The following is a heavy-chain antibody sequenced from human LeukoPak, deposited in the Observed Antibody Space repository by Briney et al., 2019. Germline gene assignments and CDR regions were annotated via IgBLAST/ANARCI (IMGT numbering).Heavy chain of an antibody. D-gene: IGHD3-9*01. CDR3: ARGRGRKYFDWLNFDY. Sequence: ASVKVSCKASGYPFTDYYMHWVRQAPGQGLEWMGWINPNSGGTNYAQKFQGRVTMTRDTSISTAYMELSRLRSDDTAVYYCARGRGRKYFDWLNFDYWGQGTLVTVSS. CDR2: INPNSGGT. V-gene: IGHV1-2*02. CDR1: GYPFTDYY. J-gene: IGHJ4*02.